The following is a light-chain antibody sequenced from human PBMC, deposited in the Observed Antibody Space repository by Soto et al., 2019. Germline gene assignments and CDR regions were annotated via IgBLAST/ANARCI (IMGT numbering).Light chain of an antibody. V-gene: IGKV3-20*01. CDR1: QSISSSY. J-gene: IGKJ2*01. Sequence: EIVLTQSPGTLSLSPGERATLSCRASQSISSSYLSWYQQKPGQAPRLLIYAASSRATVIPDRFSGSGSGTDFTLSISRLEPEDVAVYFCQQYGRSAYTFGPGTQLEIK. CDR3: QQYGRSAYT. CDR2: AAS.